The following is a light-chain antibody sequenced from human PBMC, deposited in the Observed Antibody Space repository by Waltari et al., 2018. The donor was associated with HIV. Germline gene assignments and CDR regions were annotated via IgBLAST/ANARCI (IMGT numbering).Light chain of an antibody. CDR3: QSYDTTARV. Sequence: NFMLTQPHSVSASPGKTVTISCTRSSGSIASHYVQWYQQRPGRAPTTVIYKDNQRPPGIPDRFSASIDRSSNSASLTISGPRTEDEADYFCQSYDTTARVFGGGTKLTVL. CDR1: SGSIASHY. J-gene: IGLJ3*02. V-gene: IGLV6-57*03. CDR2: KDN.